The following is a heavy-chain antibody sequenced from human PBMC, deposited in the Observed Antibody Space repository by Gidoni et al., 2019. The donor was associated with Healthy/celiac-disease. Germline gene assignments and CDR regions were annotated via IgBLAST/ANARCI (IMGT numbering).Heavy chain of an antibody. V-gene: IGHV3-23*01. CDR1: GFTFSSYA. Sequence: EVQLLESGGGLVQPGGSLRLSCSASGFTFSSYAMGWVRQAPGKGLEWVSAISGSGGSTYYADSVKGRFTISRDNSKNTLYLQMNSLRAEDTAVYYCAKRSMIVVVPGWFDPWGQGTLVTVSS. CDR3: AKRSMIVVVPGWFDP. CDR2: ISGSGGST. J-gene: IGHJ5*02. D-gene: IGHD3-22*01.